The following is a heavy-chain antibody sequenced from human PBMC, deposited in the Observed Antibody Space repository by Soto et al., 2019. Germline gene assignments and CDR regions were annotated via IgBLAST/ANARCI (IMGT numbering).Heavy chain of an antibody. D-gene: IGHD3-3*01. CDR3: VKRQYYDFWAGNYYYGMDV. J-gene: IGHJ6*02. V-gene: IGHV3-64D*06. CDR1: GFTVSGMF. CDR2: ISSNGGST. Sequence: GGSLRLSCAASGFTVSGMFMNWVRQAPGKGLEYVSAISSNGGSTYYADSVKGRFTISRDNSKNTLYLQMSSLRAEDTAVYYCVKRQYYDFWAGNYYYGMDVWGQGTTVTVSS.